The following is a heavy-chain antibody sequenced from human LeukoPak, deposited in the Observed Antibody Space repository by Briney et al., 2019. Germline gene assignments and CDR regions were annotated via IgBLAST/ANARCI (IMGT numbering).Heavy chain of an antibody. Sequence: SETLSLTCAVAGASISGSNYFWGWIRQPPGKGLEWSGSIYFSGCTVYNPSLKSRVTISLDTSQNQFSLRLSSVTAADTAVYYCERDGDGDCGDHWVQGTLVSVSS. V-gene: IGHV4-39*07. CDR1: GASISGSNYF. D-gene: IGHD7-27*01. CDR3: ERDGDGDCGDH. CDR2: IYFSGCT. J-gene: IGHJ5*02.